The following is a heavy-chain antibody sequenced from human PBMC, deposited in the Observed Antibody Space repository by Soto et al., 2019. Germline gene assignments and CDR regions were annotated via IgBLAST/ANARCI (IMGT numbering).Heavy chain of an antibody. CDR1: GGSFSGYY. V-gene: IGHV4-34*01. Sequence: SETLSLTCAVYGGSFSGYYWSWIRQPPGKGLEWIGEINHSGSTNYNPSLKSRVTISVDTSKNQFSLKLSSVTAADTAVYYCARERSGGSYFVKYGMDVWGQGTTVT. J-gene: IGHJ6*02. CDR2: INHSGST. D-gene: IGHD1-26*01. CDR3: ARERSGGSYFVKYGMDV.